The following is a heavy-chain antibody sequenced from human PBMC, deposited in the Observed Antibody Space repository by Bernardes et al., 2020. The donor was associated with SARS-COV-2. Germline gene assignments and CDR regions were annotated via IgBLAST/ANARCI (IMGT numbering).Heavy chain of an antibody. CDR2: IYYSGST. Sequence: SETLSLTCTVSGGSISSGGYYWSWIRQHPGKGLEWIGYIYYSGSTYYNPSLKSRVTISVDTSKNQFSLKLSSVTAADTAVYYCARSTFWSGYPNFDYWGQGTLSPSPQ. V-gene: IGHV4-31*03. CDR1: GGSISSGGYY. J-gene: IGHJ4*02. D-gene: IGHD3-3*01. CDR3: ARSTFWSGYPNFDY.